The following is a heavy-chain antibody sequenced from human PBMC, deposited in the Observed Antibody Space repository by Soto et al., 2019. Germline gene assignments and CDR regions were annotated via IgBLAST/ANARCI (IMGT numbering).Heavy chain of an antibody. CDR2: ISWNSGTI. J-gene: IGHJ4*02. Sequence: EVQLVESGGGLVQPGRSLRISCAASGFTFDDFAMHWVRQAPGKGLEWVSGISWNSGTIVYADSVKGRFTISRDNAKNSLYLQMNSLRPEDTALYYCAKDGRGSSSWYYFDYWGQGTLVTVSS. CDR1: GFTFDDFA. V-gene: IGHV3-9*01. CDR3: AKDGRGSSSWYYFDY. D-gene: IGHD6-13*01.